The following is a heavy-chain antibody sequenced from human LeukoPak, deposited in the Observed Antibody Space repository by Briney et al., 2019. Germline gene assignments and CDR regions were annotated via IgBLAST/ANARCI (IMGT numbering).Heavy chain of an antibody. J-gene: IGHJ6*04. CDR1: GFTLSSYE. V-gene: IGHV3-48*03. D-gene: IGHD3-10*02. Sequence: GVSLRLSCAASGFTLSSYEMNWVRQAPGKGLEWVSYISSSGCTIYYADSVKGRFTISRDNAKNSLYLQMNSLRAEDTAVYYCAELGITMIGGVWGKGTTVTISS. CDR2: ISSSGCTI. CDR3: AELGITMIGGV.